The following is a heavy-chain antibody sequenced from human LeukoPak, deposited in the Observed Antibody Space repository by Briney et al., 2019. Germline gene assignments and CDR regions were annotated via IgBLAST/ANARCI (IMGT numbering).Heavy chain of an antibody. CDR3: ARHDNDDDFDY. Sequence: ASVTVSCKASGYTFTRYAINWLRQAPGQGLEWVGWINMYTANPAYAQGFTERFVFSLDTSVTTAYLQISNLKTEDTAVYYCARHDNDDDFDYWGQGTLVTVSS. CDR1: GYTFTRYA. J-gene: IGHJ4*02. D-gene: IGHD3-16*01. V-gene: IGHV7-4-1*02. CDR2: INMYTANP.